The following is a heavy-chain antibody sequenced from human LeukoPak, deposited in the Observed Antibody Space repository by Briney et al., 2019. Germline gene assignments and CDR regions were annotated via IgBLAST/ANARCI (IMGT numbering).Heavy chain of an antibody. V-gene: IGHV3-21*01. CDR1: GFTVSSNY. D-gene: IGHD6-13*01. CDR3: ARGYTVGSSWQYYFDY. CDR2: ITSSGSYI. Sequence: SGGSLRLSCAASGFTVSSNYMSWVRQAPGKGLEWVSSITSSGSYIYYADSVKGRFTISRDNAKNSPYLQMNSLRAEDTAVYYCARGYTVGSSWQYYFDYWGRGTLVTVSS. J-gene: IGHJ4*02.